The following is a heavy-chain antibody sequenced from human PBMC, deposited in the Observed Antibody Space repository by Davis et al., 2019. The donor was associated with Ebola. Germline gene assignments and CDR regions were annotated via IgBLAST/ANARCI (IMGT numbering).Heavy chain of an antibody. CDR3: AKVGGRGYSYIYYYYMDV. D-gene: IGHD5-18*01. CDR2: ISWDGGST. V-gene: IGHV3-43D*03. Sequence: GGSLRLSCAASGFTFDDYAMHWVRQAPGKGLEWVSLISWDGGSTYYADSVKGRFTISRDNSKNSLYLQMNSLRAEDTALYYCAKVGGRGYSYIYYYYMDVWGKGTTVTVSS. J-gene: IGHJ6*03. CDR1: GFTFDDYA.